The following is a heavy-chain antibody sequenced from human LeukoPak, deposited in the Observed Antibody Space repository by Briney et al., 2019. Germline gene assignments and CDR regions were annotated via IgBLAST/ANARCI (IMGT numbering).Heavy chain of an antibody. V-gene: IGHV3-15*01. Sequence: PGGSLRLSCAASGFTFSSAWMNWVRQAPGKGLEWVGRIKSKTDGGTINYAAPVKGRFTISRDDSKNTLYLQMNSLKTEDTAVYYCTTASYGDYGAFDYWGQGTLVTVSS. D-gene: IGHD4-17*01. CDR2: IKSKTDGGTI. CDR1: GFTFSSAW. J-gene: IGHJ4*02. CDR3: TTASYGDYGAFDY.